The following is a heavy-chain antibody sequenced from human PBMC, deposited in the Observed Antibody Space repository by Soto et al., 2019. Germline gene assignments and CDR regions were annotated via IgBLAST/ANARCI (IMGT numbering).Heavy chain of an antibody. CDR2: IYHSGST. CDR3: ARGMSTVEITSYYYYHGMDV. Sequence: QVQLQESGPGLVKPSGTLSLTCAVSGGSISSSNWWSWVRQPPGKGLEWIGEIYHSGSTNYNPSLKSRVSISVDRSKNQVSLKLSCVTAADTAVYYRARGMSTVEITSYYYYHGMDVWGQGTTVTVSS. CDR1: GGSISSSNW. V-gene: IGHV4-4*02. D-gene: IGHD3-22*01. J-gene: IGHJ6*02.